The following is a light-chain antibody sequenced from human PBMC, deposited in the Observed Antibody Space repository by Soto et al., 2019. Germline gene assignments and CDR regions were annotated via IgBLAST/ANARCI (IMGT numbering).Light chain of an antibody. CDR3: SSYTTSSTRV. J-gene: IGLJ3*02. Sequence: QSALTQPASVSGSPGQSITISCTGTSSDIGAYNYVSWYQQHPGKAPRLMIYDVRNRPSGVSNRFSGSKSGNTASLTISGLQPEDEADYYCSSYTTSSTRVFGGGTQLTVL. CDR1: SSDIGAYNY. V-gene: IGLV2-14*03. CDR2: DVR.